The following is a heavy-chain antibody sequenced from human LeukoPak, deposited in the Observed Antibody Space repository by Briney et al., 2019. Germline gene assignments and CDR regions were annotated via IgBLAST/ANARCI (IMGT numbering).Heavy chain of an antibody. D-gene: IGHD2-15*01. CDR2: ISSSSSYI. CDR3: ARDKPRAGSCFDY. CDR1: GFTFDNFA. J-gene: IGHJ4*02. Sequence: PGRSLRLSCAASGFTFDNFAMNWVCQAPGKGLEWVSSISSSSSYIYYADSVKGRFTISRDNAKNSLYLQMNSLRAEDTAVYYCARDKPRAGSCFDYWGQGTLVTVSS. V-gene: IGHV3-21*01.